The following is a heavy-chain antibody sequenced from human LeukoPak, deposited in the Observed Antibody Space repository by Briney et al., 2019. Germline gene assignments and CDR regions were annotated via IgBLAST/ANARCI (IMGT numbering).Heavy chain of an antibody. Sequence: PGGSLRLSCAASGFTFSNYGMSWVRQAPGKGLEWVSAIRGGDDSTFYADSVKGRFTISRDNSKNTLFLQMSSLSAEDTAVYYRAKGRAAVAIFPESWGQGTLVTVSS. CDR3: AKGRAAVAIFPES. J-gene: IGHJ5*02. CDR2: IRGGDDST. CDR1: GFTFSNYG. V-gene: IGHV3-23*01. D-gene: IGHD6-19*01.